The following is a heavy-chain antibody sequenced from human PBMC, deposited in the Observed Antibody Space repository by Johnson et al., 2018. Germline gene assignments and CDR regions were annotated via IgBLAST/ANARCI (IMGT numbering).Heavy chain of an antibody. Sequence: QVQLVQSGGGVVQPGRSLRLSCAASGFTFSSYAMHWVRQAPGKGLEWLAIISEDGTKIYYADSVKGRFPISRDNSKNTLYLQMNSLRAEDTAVYYGARGPRYNWNYDYYYMDVWGKGTTVTVSS. CDR1: GFTFSSYA. D-gene: IGHD1-20*01. CDR3: ARGPRYNWNYDYYYMDV. V-gene: IGHV3-30-3*01. J-gene: IGHJ6*03. CDR2: ISEDGTKI.